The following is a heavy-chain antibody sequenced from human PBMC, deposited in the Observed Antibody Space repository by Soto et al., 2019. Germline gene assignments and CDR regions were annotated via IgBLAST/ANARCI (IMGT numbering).Heavy chain of an antibody. Sequence: ASVKVSCKASGGTFSSYAISWVRQAPGQGLEWMGGIIPIFGTANYAQKFQGRVTITADESTSTAYMELSSLRSEDTAVYYCAREPNAGTWMDYYYYGMDVWGQGTTVTVSS. CDR3: AREPNAGTWMDYYYYGMDV. V-gene: IGHV1-69*13. CDR2: IIPIFGTA. D-gene: IGHD2-2*03. CDR1: GGTFSSYA. J-gene: IGHJ6*02.